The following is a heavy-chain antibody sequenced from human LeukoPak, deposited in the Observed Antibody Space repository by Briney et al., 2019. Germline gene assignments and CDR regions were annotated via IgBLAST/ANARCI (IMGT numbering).Heavy chain of an antibody. Sequence: ASVNVSCKASGYTFSTFGITWVRQAPGQGLEWMGWISIYNGDTHFAQRLQGRVSLTTDTSTNTAYMELRSLRSDDTAMYFCARAPREGAFDYWGQGTRVTVSS. J-gene: IGHJ4*02. D-gene: IGHD3-16*01. CDR2: ISIYNGDT. CDR1: GYTFSTFG. V-gene: IGHV1-18*01. CDR3: ARAPREGAFDY.